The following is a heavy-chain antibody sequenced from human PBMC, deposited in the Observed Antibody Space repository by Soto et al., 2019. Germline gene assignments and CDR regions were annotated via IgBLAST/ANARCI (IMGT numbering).Heavy chain of an antibody. CDR3: ARGDSSGYYPSDY. Sequence: SETLSLTCTVSGGSISSGGYYWSWIRQHPGKGLEWIGYIYYSGSTYYNPSLKSRVTISVDTSKNQFSLKLSSVTAADTAVYYCARGDSSGYYPSDYWGQGTRVTVSS. V-gene: IGHV4-31*03. CDR2: IYYSGST. D-gene: IGHD3-22*01. J-gene: IGHJ4*02. CDR1: GGSISSGGYY.